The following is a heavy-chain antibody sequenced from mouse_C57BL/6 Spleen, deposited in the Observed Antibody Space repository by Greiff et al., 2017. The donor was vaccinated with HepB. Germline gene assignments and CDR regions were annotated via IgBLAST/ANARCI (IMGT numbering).Heavy chain of an antibody. Sequence: QVQLQQPGAELVMPGASVKLSCKASGYTFTSYWMHWVKQRPGQCLEWIGEIDPSDSYTNYNQKFKGKSTLTVDKSSSTAYMQLSSLTSEDSAVYYCARSDYSNYVGFAYWGQGTLVTVSA. J-gene: IGHJ3*01. CDR3: ARSDYSNYVGFAY. CDR2: IDPSDSYT. D-gene: IGHD2-5*01. CDR1: GYTFTSYW. V-gene: IGHV1-69*01.